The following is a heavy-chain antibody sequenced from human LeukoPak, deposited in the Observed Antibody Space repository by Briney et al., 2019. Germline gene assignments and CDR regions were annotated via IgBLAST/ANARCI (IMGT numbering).Heavy chain of an antibody. CDR2: ISYDGSNK. CDR3: AKERFTIFGVVKGNYFDY. J-gene: IGHJ4*02. V-gene: IGHV3-30*18. Sequence: GRSLRLSCAASGFTFSSYGMHWVRQAPGKGLEWVAVISYDGSNKYYADSVKGRFTISRDNSKNTLCLQMNSLRAEDTAVYYCAKERFTIFGVVKGNYFDYWGQGTLVTVSS. D-gene: IGHD3-3*01. CDR1: GFTFSSYG.